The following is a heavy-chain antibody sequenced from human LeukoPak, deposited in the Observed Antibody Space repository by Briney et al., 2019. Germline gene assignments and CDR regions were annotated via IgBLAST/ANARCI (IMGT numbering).Heavy chain of an antibody. J-gene: IGHJ3*02. Sequence: GESLKISCKGSGYSFTSYGISWVRQAPGQGLEWMGWISAYNGNTNYAQKLQGRVTMTTDTSTSTAYMELRSLRSDDTAVYYCARDERAAAGIFDIWGQGTMVTVSS. D-gene: IGHD6-13*01. CDR1: GYSFTSYG. CDR2: ISAYNGNT. V-gene: IGHV1-18*01. CDR3: ARDERAAAGIFDI.